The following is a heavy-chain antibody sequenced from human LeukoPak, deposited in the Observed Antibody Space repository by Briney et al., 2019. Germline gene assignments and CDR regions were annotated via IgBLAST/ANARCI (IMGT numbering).Heavy chain of an antibody. Sequence: SETLPLTCAVYGGSFSGYYWSWIRQPPGKGLEWIGEINHSGSTNYNPSLKSRVTISVDTSKNQFSLKLSSVTAADTAVYYCARVPSSYYDSSGYYPGIYFDYWGQGTLVTVSS. V-gene: IGHV4-34*01. CDR3: ARVPSSYYDSSGYYPGIYFDY. CDR1: GGSFSGYY. CDR2: INHSGST. D-gene: IGHD3-22*01. J-gene: IGHJ4*02.